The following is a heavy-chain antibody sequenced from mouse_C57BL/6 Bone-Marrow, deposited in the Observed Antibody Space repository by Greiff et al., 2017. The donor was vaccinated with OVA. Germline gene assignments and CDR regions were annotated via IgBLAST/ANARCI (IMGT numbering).Heavy chain of an antibody. J-gene: IGHJ4*01. CDR1: GYTFTSYW. CDR3: ARRYDYEGYYAMDY. Sequence: QVQLQQPGAELVMPGASVKLSCKASGYTFTSYWMPWVKQRPGQGLEWIGEIDPSDSYTNYNQKFKGKSTLTVDKSSSTAYMQLSSLTAEDSAVYYGARRYDYEGYYAMDYWGQGTSVTVSS. D-gene: IGHD2-4*01. V-gene: IGHV1-69*01. CDR2: IDPSDSYT.